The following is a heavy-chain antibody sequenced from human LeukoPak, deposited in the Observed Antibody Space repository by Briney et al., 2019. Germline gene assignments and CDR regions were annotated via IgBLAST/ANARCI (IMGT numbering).Heavy chain of an antibody. CDR1: GFTFSSYA. J-gene: IGHJ4*02. Sequence: GGSLRLSCAASGFTFSSYATHWVRQAPGKGLEWVAVISYDGGNKYYADSVKGRFTISRDNSKNTLYLQMNSLRAEDTAVYYCARGSYRELVYYFDYWGQGTLVTVSS. CDR2: ISYDGGNK. V-gene: IGHV3-30-3*01. CDR3: ARGSYRELVYYFDY. D-gene: IGHD1-26*01.